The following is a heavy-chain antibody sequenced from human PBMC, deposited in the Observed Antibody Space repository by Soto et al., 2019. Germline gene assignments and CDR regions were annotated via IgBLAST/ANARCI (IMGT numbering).Heavy chain of an antibody. CDR2: ISYDGSNK. CDR1: GFTFSSHA. CDR3: ARGTGQYYYYGMDV. Sequence: QVQLVESGGGVVQPGRSLRLSYAASGFTFSSHAMYWVRQAPGKGLEWVAVISYDGSNKYYADSVKGRFTISRDNSKNTLYLQMNSLRAEDTAVYYCARGTGQYYYYGMDVWGQGTTVTVSS. J-gene: IGHJ6*02. V-gene: IGHV3-30-3*01.